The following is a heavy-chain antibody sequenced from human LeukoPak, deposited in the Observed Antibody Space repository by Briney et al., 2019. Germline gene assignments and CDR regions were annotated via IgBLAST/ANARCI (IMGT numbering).Heavy chain of an antibody. J-gene: IGHJ5*02. V-gene: IGHV1-69*05. CDR2: IIPTFGTA. Sequence: GASVKVSCKASGYTFTSYDINWVRQAPGQGLEWMGGIIPTFGTANYAQKFQGRVTITTDESTSTAYMELSSLRSEDTAVYYCARGLGCSSTSCFTVGWFDPWGQGTLVTVSS. CDR1: GYTFTSYD. CDR3: ARGLGCSSTSCFTVGWFDP. D-gene: IGHD2-2*02.